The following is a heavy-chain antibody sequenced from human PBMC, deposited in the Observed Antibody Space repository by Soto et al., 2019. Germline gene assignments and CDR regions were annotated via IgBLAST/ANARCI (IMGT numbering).Heavy chain of an antibody. CDR1: GGSISSYY. CDR2: IYYSGST. V-gene: IGHV4-59*08. D-gene: IGHD3-3*01. J-gene: IGHJ5*02. Sequence: SETLSLTCTVSGGSISSYYWSWIRQPPGKGLEWIGYIYYSGSTNYNPSLKSRVTISVDTSKNQFSLKLSSVTAADTAVYYCASYYDFWSGPLFVGWFDPWGQGTLVTVSS. CDR3: ASYYDFWSGPLFVGWFDP.